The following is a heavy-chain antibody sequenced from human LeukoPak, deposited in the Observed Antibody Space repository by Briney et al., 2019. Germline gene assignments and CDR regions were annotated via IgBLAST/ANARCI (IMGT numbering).Heavy chain of an antibody. D-gene: IGHD3-16*01. CDR1: GFTCSSYG. Sequence: PGGSLRLSCAASGFTCSSYGRNWVRQAPAKGLEWVSYISSSDTIYYADSVKGRFTISRNNAKNSLYLQMNSLRDEDTAVYYCAAGAFGGFDYWGQGTLVTVSS. V-gene: IGHV3-48*02. CDR2: ISSSDTI. J-gene: IGHJ4*02. CDR3: AAGAFGGFDY.